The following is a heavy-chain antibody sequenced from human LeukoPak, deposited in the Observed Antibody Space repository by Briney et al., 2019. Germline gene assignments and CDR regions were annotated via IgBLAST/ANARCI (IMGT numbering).Heavy chain of an antibody. Sequence: MPSDTLSPVYAVYCGSFSGYYWGWIRQPAGKGLEWIGEINQSGSTNYNPSLKGQVPISVDTSKNQFSLKLSSVTAADTAVYYCARVDYSYYGGSDYWGQGTLVTVSS. J-gene: IGHJ4*02. CDR3: ARVDYSYYGGSDY. D-gene: IGHD4-11*01. CDR2: INQSGST. CDR1: CGSFSGYY. V-gene: IGHV4-34*01.